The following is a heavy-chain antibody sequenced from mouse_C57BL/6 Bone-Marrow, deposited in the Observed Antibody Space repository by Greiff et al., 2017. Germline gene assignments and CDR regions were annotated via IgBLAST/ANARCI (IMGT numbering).Heavy chain of an antibody. CDR3: ARYYGSRRWYFDV. D-gene: IGHD1-1*01. Sequence: QVQLQQSGAELVKPGASVKISCKASGYAFSSYWMNWVKQRPGTGLEWIGQIYPGDGDTNYNGKFKGKATLTADKSSSTAYMQLSSLTSEDSAVYCCARYYGSRRWYFDVWGTGTTVTVSS. J-gene: IGHJ1*03. CDR2: IYPGDGDT. V-gene: IGHV1-80*01. CDR1: GYAFSSYW.